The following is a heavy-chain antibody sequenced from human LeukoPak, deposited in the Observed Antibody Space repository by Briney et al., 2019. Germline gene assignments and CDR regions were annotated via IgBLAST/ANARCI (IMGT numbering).Heavy chain of an antibody. Sequence: ASVKVSCKASGGTFISYAISWVRQAPGQGLEWMGGIIPIFGTANYAQKFQGGVTITADESTSTAYMELSSLRSEDTAVYYCARSPAYYYDSSGVYYFDYWGQGTLVTVSS. CDR2: IIPIFGTA. CDR3: ARSPAYYYDSSGVYYFDY. D-gene: IGHD3-22*01. CDR1: GGTFISYA. J-gene: IGHJ4*02. V-gene: IGHV1-69*01.